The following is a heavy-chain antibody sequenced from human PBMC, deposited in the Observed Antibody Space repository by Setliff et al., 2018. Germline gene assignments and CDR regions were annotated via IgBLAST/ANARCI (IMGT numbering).Heavy chain of an antibody. D-gene: IGHD1-26*01. Sequence: SETLSLTCTVSGDSISNYYWNWIRQPAGKGLEWIGRIFSSGRTNYNPSPKSRLAISMDTSTNQVSLKLSSVTAADTAAYYCARERLESSGSPLAFDIWGQGTRVTVS. CDR2: IFSSGRT. V-gene: IGHV4-4*07. CDR1: GDSISNYY. CDR3: ARERLESSGSPLAFDI. J-gene: IGHJ3*02.